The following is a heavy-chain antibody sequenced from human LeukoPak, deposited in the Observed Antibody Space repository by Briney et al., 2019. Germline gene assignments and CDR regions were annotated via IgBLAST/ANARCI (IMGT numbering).Heavy chain of an antibody. CDR1: GGSFSGYC. CDR3: ASRYYYGSGSFGY. V-gene: IGHV4-34*01. D-gene: IGHD3-10*01. Sequence: SETLSLTCAVYGGSFSGYCWSWVRQPPGKGLECIGEINHSGSTNYNPSLTSRVTISVDTSKNQFSLKLSSVTAADTAVHYCASRYYYGSGSFGYWGQGTLVTVSS. J-gene: IGHJ4*02. CDR2: INHSGST.